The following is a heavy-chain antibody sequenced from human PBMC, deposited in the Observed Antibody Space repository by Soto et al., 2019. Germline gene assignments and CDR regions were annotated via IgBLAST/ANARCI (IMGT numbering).Heavy chain of an antibody. Sequence: ASVKVSCKASGYTFTGYYMHWVRQAPGQGLEWMGWINPNSGGTNYAQKFQGWVTMTRDTSISTAYMELSRLRSDDTAVYYCARSRVAGSLEYYYYGMDVWGQGTTVTVSS. V-gene: IGHV1-2*04. J-gene: IGHJ6*02. CDR1: GYTFTGYY. CDR2: INPNSGGT. CDR3: ARSRVAGSLEYYYYGMDV. D-gene: IGHD6-19*01.